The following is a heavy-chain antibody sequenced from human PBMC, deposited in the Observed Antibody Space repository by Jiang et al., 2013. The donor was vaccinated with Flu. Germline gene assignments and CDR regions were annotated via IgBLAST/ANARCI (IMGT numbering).Heavy chain of an antibody. CDR1: GFTFSGFA. D-gene: IGHD3-9*01. CDR3: AKGRSDDWYHFDH. V-gene: IGHV3-23*05. CDR2: ISRSGAET. Sequence: VQLLESGGGLGQPGGSLRLSCAASGFTFSGFAMSWVRQAPGKGLEWVSAISRSGAETNYADSVRGRFTISRDNSKNTVYLQVDRLRVDDTAVYYCAKGRSDDWYHFDHWG. J-gene: IGHJ4*01.